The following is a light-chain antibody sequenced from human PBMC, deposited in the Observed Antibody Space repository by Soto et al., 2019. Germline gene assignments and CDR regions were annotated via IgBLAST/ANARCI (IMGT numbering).Light chain of an antibody. Sequence: QSVLTQPPSVSGAPGQRVTISCTGSSSNIGAGYDVHWYQQLPGTAPKLLISGNNNRPSGVPDRFSGSKSGTSASLPITGLQAEDEADYYCQSYDSSLYVFGTGTKLTVL. CDR2: GNN. CDR1: SSNIGAGYD. J-gene: IGLJ1*01. V-gene: IGLV1-40*01. CDR3: QSYDSSLYV.